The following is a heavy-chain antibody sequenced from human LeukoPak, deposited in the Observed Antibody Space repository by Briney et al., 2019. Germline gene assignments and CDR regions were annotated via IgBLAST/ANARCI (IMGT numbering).Heavy chain of an antibody. CDR1: GFTFSSYG. V-gene: IGHV3-30*03. Sequence: AGGSLRLSCAASGFTFSSYGMHWVRQAPGKGLEWVAVISYDGSNKYYADSVKGRFTISRDNSKNTLYLQMNSLRAEDTAVYYCASAAPTTVAAFDYWGQGTLVTVSS. CDR2: ISYDGSNK. D-gene: IGHD6-19*01. CDR3: ASAAPTTVAAFDY. J-gene: IGHJ4*02.